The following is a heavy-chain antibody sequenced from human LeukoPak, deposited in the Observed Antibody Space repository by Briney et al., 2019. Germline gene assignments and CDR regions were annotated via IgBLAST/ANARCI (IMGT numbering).Heavy chain of an antibody. CDR1: GSTFSSYA. V-gene: IGHV1-69*05. D-gene: IGHD2-2*01. CDR3: ARGVRPDYCSSTSCPIWFDP. J-gene: IGHJ5*02. CDR2: IIPIFGTA. Sequence: ASVKVSCKASGSTFSSYAISWVRQAPGQGLEWMGGIIPIFGTANYAQKFQGRVTITTDESTSTAYMELSSLRSEDTAVYYCARGVRPDYCSSTSCPIWFDPWGQGTLITVSS.